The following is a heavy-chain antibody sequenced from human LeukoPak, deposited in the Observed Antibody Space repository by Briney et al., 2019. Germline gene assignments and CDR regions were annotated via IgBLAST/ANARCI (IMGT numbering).Heavy chain of an antibody. Sequence: QPGGSLRLSCAASGFTFSSYAMSWVRQAPGKGLEWVSAIYSDGSTYYADSVKGRFTISRDNSKNTLYLQMNSLRAEDTAVYYCARKRIGSSGYYLDAFDIWGQGTMVTVSS. CDR2: IYSDGST. CDR3: ARKRIGSSGYYLDAFDI. J-gene: IGHJ3*02. V-gene: IGHV3-66*01. D-gene: IGHD3-22*01. CDR1: GFTFSSYA.